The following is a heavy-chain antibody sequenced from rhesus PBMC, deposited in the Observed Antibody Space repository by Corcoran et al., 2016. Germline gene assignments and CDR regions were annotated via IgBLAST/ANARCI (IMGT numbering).Heavy chain of an antibody. CDR2: INPSKGNT. Sequence: QVQLVTSGAEVTKPGASVKLSCTASGYTFTSYSLKGVSQAPGKGLEWMGGINPSKGNTGYAQKFQGRVTMTRDTSTSTAYMELSSLRSEDTAVYYCAHTDGWGQGVLVTVSS. J-gene: IGHJ4*01. D-gene: IGHD3-3*01. CDR1: GYTFTSYS. V-gene: IGHV1-200*01. CDR3: AHTDG.